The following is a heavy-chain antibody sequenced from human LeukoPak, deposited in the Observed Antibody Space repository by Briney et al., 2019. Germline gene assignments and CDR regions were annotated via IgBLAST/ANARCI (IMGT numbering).Heavy chain of an antibody. CDR3: ARTIVGATTGNWFDP. J-gene: IGHJ5*02. D-gene: IGHD1-26*01. V-gene: IGHV5-51*01. CDR2: IYPGDSDT. Sequence: RGESLKISCKGSGYSFTSYWIGWVRQMPGKGLEWMGIIYPGDSDTRYSPSFQGQVTISADKSISTAYLQWSSLKASDTAMYYCARTIVGATTGNWFDPWGQGTLVTVSS. CDR1: GYSFTSYW.